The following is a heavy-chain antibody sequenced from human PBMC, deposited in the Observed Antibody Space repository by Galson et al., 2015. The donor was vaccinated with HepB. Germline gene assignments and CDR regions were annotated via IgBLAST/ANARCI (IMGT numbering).Heavy chain of an antibody. CDR3: ASQYYYDSSGYYYPDY. J-gene: IGHJ4*02. D-gene: IGHD3-22*01. CDR1: GFTFSSYT. Sequence: SLRLSCAASGFTFSSYTMNWVRQAPGKGLVWVSCINSDGSSTDYADSMKGRFTISRDNAKNTLYLQMNSLRAEDTAVYYCASQYYYDSSGYYYPDYWGQGTLVTVSS. CDR2: INSDGSST. V-gene: IGHV3-74*01.